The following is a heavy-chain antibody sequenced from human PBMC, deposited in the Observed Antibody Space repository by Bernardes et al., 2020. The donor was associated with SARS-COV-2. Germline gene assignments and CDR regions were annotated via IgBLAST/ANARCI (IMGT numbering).Heavy chain of an antibody. J-gene: IGHJ4*02. Sequence: ASVKVSCKVSGYSLTGIYIHWVRQAPGKGLEWMGGFNPEDDEMMYAQKFQGRVAMTEDTSTDTASMELSSLRSDDTAVYYCATGLWQWLGPLLYWGQGTLVTVSS. CDR2: FNPEDDEM. CDR1: GYSLTGIY. V-gene: IGHV1-24*01. CDR3: ATGLWQWLGPLLY. D-gene: IGHD6-19*01.